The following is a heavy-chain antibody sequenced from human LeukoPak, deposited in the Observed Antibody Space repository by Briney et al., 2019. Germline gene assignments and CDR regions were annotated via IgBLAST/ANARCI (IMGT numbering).Heavy chain of an antibody. CDR1: GGSISKNTYY. J-gene: IGHJ4*02. Sequence: SETLSLTCTVSGGSISKNTYYWGWLRQPPGKGLEWIGSILYSGDTYYSPSLKSRVTISVDTSKNQFSLKLNSVTAADTAVYYCARAERWLQQDHWGQGTLVTVSS. CDR2: ILYSGDT. V-gene: IGHV4-39*07. CDR3: ARAERWLQQDH. D-gene: IGHD5-24*01.